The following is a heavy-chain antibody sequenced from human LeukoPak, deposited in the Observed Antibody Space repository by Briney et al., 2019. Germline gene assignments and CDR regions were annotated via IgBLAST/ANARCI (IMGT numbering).Heavy chain of an antibody. D-gene: IGHD6-13*01. V-gene: IGHV4-59*12. CDR1: GSSIRRYY. CDR3: ARDSSRCTYYYYYYMDV. J-gene: IGHJ6*03. Sequence: PSETLSLTGTVSGSSIRRYYWSWIRQTPGKGLEWIGYTYYSESTNYNPSFKSRVARSGGTSKNQFSLKLSSVTAADTSVYYCARDSSRCTYYYYYYMDVWGKGTTVTVSS. CDR2: TYYSEST.